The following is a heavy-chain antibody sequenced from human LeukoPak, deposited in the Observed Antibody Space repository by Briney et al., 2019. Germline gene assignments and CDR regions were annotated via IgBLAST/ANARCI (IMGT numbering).Heavy chain of an antibody. D-gene: IGHD3-10*01. Sequence: ASVKVSCKASGYTFTSYGISWVRQAPGQGLEWMGWISAYNGNTNYAQKLQGRVTMTTDTSTSTAYMELRSLRSDDTAVYYCARDREELWFGELLSYYYYNGMDVWGQGTTVTVSS. CDR1: GYTFTSYG. CDR3: ARDREELWFGELLSYYYYNGMDV. CDR2: ISAYNGNT. J-gene: IGHJ6*02. V-gene: IGHV1-18*01.